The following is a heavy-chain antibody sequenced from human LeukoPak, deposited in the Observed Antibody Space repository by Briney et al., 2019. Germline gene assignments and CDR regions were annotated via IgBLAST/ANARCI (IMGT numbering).Heavy chain of an antibody. CDR1: GFTFSNYG. Sequence: PGGSLRLSCAASGFTFSNYGMSWVRQAPGKGLEWVSSISGNGINTYYEDSVKGRFTVSRDNSKNTLYLQMNSLRAEDMAMYYCAKKQGTAVILAKTIDSWGQGTLVTVSS. CDR3: AKKQGTAVILAKTIDS. J-gene: IGHJ4*02. V-gene: IGHV3-23*01. D-gene: IGHD5-12*01. CDR2: ISGNGINT.